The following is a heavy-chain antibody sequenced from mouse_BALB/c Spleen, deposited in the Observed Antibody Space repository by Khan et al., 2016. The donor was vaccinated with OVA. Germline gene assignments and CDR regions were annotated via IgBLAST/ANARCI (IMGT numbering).Heavy chain of an antibody. D-gene: IGHD2-4*01. CDR3: TGDEYDDYWCVDV. Sequence: EVELVESGPGLVKPSQTVSLTCTVTGISITTRNYRWSWLRHFPGNKLEWIVYIYYSGIITYHPFLTRRAIITRNTSKHHFFLEMNFLTAEDTATYYVTGDEYDDYWCVDVWGAGTTVTVSS. J-gene: IGHJ1*01. CDR2: IYYSGII. CDR1: GISITTRNYR. V-gene: IGHV3-5*02.